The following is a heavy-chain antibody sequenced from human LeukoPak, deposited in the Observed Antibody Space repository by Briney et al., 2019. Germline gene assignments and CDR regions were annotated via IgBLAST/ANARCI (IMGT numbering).Heavy chain of an antibody. Sequence: ASVKVSCKASGYTFTSYAMHWVRQAPGQRLEWMGWINAGNGNTKYSQKFQGRVTITRDTSASTAYMELSSLRSEDTAVYYCARLNPPYYDFWSGLDYYYGMDVWGQGTTVTVSS. CDR3: ARLNPPYYDFWSGLDYYYGMDV. V-gene: IGHV1-3*01. D-gene: IGHD3-3*01. CDR1: GYTFTSYA. CDR2: INAGNGNT. J-gene: IGHJ6*02.